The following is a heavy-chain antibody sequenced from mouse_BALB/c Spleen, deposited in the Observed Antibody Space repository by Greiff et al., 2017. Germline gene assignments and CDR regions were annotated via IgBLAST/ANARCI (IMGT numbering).Heavy chain of an antibody. CDR1: GFTFSSYG. J-gene: IGHJ3*01. V-gene: IGHV5-6*01. Sequence: EVQLVESGGDLVKPGGSLKLSCAASGFTFSSYGMSWVRQTPDKRLEWVATISSGGSYTYYPDTVKGRFTISRDNAKNTLYLQMSSLKSEDTAMYYCARRSTMITTPFAYWGQGTLVTVSA. CDR3: ARRSTMITTPFAY. D-gene: IGHD2-4*01. CDR2: ISSGGSYT.